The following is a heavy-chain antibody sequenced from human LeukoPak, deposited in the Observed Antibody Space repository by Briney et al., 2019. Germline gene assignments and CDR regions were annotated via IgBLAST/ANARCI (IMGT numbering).Heavy chain of an antibody. CDR1: GGSISSYY. V-gene: IGHV4-59*01. D-gene: IGHD6-19*01. CDR2: IYYSGST. Sequence: SETLSLTCTVSGGSISSYYWSWIRQPPGKGLEWLGYIYYSGSTNYNPSLKSRVTISVDTSKNQFSLKLSSVTAADTAVYYCARGSYSSGWYIWYVLDYWGQGTLVTVSS. CDR3: ARGSYSSGWYIWYVLDY. J-gene: IGHJ4*02.